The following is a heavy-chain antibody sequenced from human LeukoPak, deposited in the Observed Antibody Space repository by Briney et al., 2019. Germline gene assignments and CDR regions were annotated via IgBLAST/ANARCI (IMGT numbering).Heavy chain of an antibody. Sequence: GGSLRLSCAASGFTFSSYGMSWVRQAPGKGPEWVSGISGRGGTTYYADSVKGRFTISRDNSKNTLYLQMNSLRAEDTAIYYCAKGADDYGANPFDYWGQGTLVTVSS. J-gene: IGHJ4*02. CDR3: AKGADDYGANPFDY. V-gene: IGHV3-23*01. CDR1: GFTFSSYG. CDR2: ISGRGGTT. D-gene: IGHD4-23*01.